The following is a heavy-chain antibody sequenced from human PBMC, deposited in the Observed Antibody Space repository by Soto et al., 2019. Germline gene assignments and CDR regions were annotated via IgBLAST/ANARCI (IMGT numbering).Heavy chain of an antibody. CDR1: GYTFSTYG. J-gene: IGHJ4*02. D-gene: IGHD3-10*01. Sequence: QVQLVQSGAEVTEPGASVKLSCKTSGYTFSTYGLSWVRQAPGQGLEWMGWTVATSGSTIYAQKFQGRVTVTTDRSTNTGYLELRSLTSDDPALYYCARVAGYGSGIRHFDNWGQGTLVTVSS. CDR3: ARVAGYGSGIRHFDN. CDR2: TVATSGST. V-gene: IGHV1-18*01.